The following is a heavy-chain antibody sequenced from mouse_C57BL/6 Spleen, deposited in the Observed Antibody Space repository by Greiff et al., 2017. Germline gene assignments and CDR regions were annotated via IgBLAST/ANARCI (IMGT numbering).Heavy chain of an antibody. J-gene: IGHJ2*01. CDR1: GYSFTGYY. CDR2: INPSTGGT. Sequence: VQLKESGPELVKPGASVKISCKASGYSFTGYYMNWVKQSPEKSLEWIGEINPSTGGTTYNQKFKAKATLTVDKSSRPAYMQLKSLTSEDSAVYYCARKTPNYSGSSSRYYDYWGQGTTLTVSS. CDR3: ARKTPNYSGSSSRYYDY. D-gene: IGHD1-1*01. V-gene: IGHV1-42*01.